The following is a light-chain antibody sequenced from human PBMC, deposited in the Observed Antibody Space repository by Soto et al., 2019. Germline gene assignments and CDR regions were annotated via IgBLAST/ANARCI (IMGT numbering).Light chain of an antibody. Sequence: DIRMTQSPASLSASVGDRVTVTCRASQNIDKYLHWYQQKPGKAPNLLIFSTSILQSGVPSRFIGSGSGTEFTLTISGLQPEDFATYYCQQTYSNSVTLGQGTKVDIK. CDR1: QNIDKY. V-gene: IGKV1-39*01. J-gene: IGKJ1*01. CDR2: STS. CDR3: QQTYSNSVT.